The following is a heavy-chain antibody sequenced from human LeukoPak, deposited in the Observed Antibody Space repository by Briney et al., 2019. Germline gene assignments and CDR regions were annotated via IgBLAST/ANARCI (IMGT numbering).Heavy chain of an antibody. CDR1: GFTFSSYS. D-gene: IGHD3-10*01. CDR2: ISSSSTGI. V-gene: IGHV3-48*02. CDR3: AREGYYGSGRHFDY. J-gene: IGHJ4*02. Sequence: PGGALRLSCAASGFTFSSYSMNWVRQAPGKGLERVSYISSSSTGIYYTDSVKGRFTISRDNAKNSLYLQMNSLRHEDTAVYYCAREGYYGSGRHFDYWGQGTLVTASS.